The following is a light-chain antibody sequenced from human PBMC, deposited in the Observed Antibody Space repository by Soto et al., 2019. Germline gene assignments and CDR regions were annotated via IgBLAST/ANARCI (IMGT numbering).Light chain of an antibody. CDR1: SSDIGGYNY. V-gene: IGLV2-14*03. CDR3: SSSTSSKTLV. J-gene: IGLJ2*01. Sequence: QSALTQPASVSGSPGQSITISCTGTSSDIGGYNYVSWYQQHPGKAPKLIIYDVSNRPSGVSNRFSGSKSGNTASLAISGLEAEDEADYYCSSSTSSKTLVFGGGTKLTVL. CDR2: DVS.